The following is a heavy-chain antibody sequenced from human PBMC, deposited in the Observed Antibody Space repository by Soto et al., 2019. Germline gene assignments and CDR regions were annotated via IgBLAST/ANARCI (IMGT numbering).Heavy chain of an antibody. Sequence: SETLSLTCTVSGGSIANNNYFWGWFRHPPGKGLEWIGSAAYIGGTYKNPSLKSRVTVSVDTSKNQFSLKLTSATAADTAVYYCAKVVVGATSNSDFDSWGQGPMVAV. CDR3: AKVVVGATSNSDFDS. D-gene: IGHD2-15*01. CDR2: AAYIGGT. CDR1: GGSIANNNYF. V-gene: IGHV4-39*01. J-gene: IGHJ4*02.